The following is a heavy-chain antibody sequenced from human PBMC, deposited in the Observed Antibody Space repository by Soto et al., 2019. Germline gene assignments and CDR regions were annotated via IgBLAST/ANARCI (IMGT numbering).Heavy chain of an antibody. CDR1: GGTFSSYA. V-gene: IGHV1-69*13. D-gene: IGHD3-22*01. J-gene: IGHJ4*02. CDR3: ARAGLRYYYDSSGYQDSNFDY. CDR2: IIPIFGTA. Sequence: VASVKVSCKASGGTFSSYAISWVRQAPGQGLEWMGGIIPIFGTANYAQKFQGRVTITADESTSTAYMELSSLRSEDTAVYYCARAGLRYYYDSSGYQDSNFDYWGQGTLVTVSS.